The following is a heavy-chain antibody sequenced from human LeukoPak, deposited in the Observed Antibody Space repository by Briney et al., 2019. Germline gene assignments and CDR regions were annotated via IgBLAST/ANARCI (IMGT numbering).Heavy chain of an antibody. CDR1: GFTVSSNY. J-gene: IGHJ6*02. Sequence: PGGSLRLSCAASGFTVSSNYMSWVRQAPGKGLEWVSVIYSGGSTYYADSVKGRFTTSRHNSKNTLYLQMNSLRAEDTAVYYCARGSVTTVFGSSYYYGMGVWGQGTTVTVSS. CDR2: IYSGGST. CDR3: ARGSVTTVFGSSYYYGMGV. D-gene: IGHD4-11*01. V-gene: IGHV3-53*04.